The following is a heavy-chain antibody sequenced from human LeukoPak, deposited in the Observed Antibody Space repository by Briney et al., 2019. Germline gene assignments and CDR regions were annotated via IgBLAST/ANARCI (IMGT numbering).Heavy chain of an antibody. CDR1: GFTFSSYA. D-gene: IGHD3-10*01. CDR2: ISYDGNNE. Sequence: GGSLRLSCVASGFTFSSYAMHWVRQAPGKGLEWVAVISYDGNNEYYADSVKGRFTISRHNSKNTLYLQMNSLRAEDTAVYYCARHYGSGSYYTEPSPDYWGQGTLVTVSS. V-gene: IGHV3-30*04. J-gene: IGHJ4*02. CDR3: ARHYGSGSYYTEPSPDY.